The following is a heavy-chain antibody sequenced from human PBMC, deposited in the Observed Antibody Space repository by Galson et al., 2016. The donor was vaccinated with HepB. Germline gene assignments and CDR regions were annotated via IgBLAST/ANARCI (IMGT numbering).Heavy chain of an antibody. V-gene: IGHV3-21*01. D-gene: IGHD5-18*01. CDR1: GFTFSSYS. Sequence: SLRLSCAASGFTFSSYSMNWVRQAPGKGLEWVSSISSSSSYIYYADSVKGRFTISRDNAKNSLYLQMNSLRAEDTAVNYCARARVGYQDAFDIWGQGTMVT. CDR2: ISSSSSYI. J-gene: IGHJ3*02. CDR3: ARARVGYQDAFDI.